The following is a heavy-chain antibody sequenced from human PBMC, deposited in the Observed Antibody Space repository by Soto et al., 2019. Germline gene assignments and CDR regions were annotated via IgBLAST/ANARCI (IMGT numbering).Heavy chain of an antibody. D-gene: IGHD3-10*01. CDR1: GGSISSGGYY. CDR3: AREVVRGVITY. CDR2: IYYSGST. Sequence: QVQLQESGPGLVKPSQTLSLTCTVSGGSISSGGYYWSWIRQHPGKGLEWIGYIYYSGSTYYNPSLKSRVTISVDTAKHQFSLKLSSVTAADTAVYYCAREVVRGVITYWGQGTLVTVSS. J-gene: IGHJ4*02. V-gene: IGHV4-31*03.